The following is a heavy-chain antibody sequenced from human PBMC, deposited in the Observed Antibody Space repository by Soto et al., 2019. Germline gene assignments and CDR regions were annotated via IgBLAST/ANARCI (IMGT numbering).Heavy chain of an antibody. CDR2: ISSSSSTI. Sequence: EVQLVESGGGLVQPGGSLRLSCAASGFTFSSYSMNWVRQAPGKGLEWVSYISSSSSTIYYADSVKGRFTISRDNAKNSLYLQMNSLRDEDTAVYYCARDRNIVVVVAADYYYYGMDVWDQGTTVTVSS. CDR3: ARDRNIVVVVAADYYYYGMDV. D-gene: IGHD2-15*01. CDR1: GFTFSSYS. J-gene: IGHJ6*02. V-gene: IGHV3-48*02.